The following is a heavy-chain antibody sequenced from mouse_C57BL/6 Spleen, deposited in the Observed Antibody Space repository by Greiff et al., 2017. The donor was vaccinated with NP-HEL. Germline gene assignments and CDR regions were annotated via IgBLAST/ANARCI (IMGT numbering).Heavy chain of an antibody. Sequence: QVQLQQSGPELVKPGASVKISCKASGYAFSSSWMNWVKQRPGKGLEWIGRIYPGDGDTNYNGKFKGKATLTADKSTSTAYMQLSSLTSEDSAVYFCARSNSNPLAYWGQGTLVTVSA. J-gene: IGHJ3*01. V-gene: IGHV1-82*01. CDR1: GYAFSSSW. CDR2: IYPGDGDT. D-gene: IGHD2-5*01. CDR3: ARSNSNPLAY.